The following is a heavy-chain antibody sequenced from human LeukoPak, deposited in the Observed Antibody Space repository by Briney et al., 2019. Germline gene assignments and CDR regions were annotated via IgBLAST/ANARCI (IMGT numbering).Heavy chain of an antibody. Sequence: GESLKISCKGSGYSFTNYWVGWVRQMPGKGLEWMGIIYPGDSDTRYSPSSQGQFTISADKSISTAFLQWSSLKASDTVMYYCARRSQNCSGGSCYPFYFDYWGQGSLVTVSS. CDR2: IYPGDSDT. CDR1: GYSFTNYW. J-gene: IGHJ4*02. D-gene: IGHD2-15*01. CDR3: ARRSQNCSGGSCYPFYFDY. V-gene: IGHV5-51*01.